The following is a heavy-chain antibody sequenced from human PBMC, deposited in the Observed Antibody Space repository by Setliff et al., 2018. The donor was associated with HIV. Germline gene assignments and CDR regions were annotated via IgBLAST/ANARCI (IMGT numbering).Heavy chain of an antibody. CDR1: GISDSINSYF. J-gene: IGHJ5*02. D-gene: IGHD5-18*01. CDR2: IYSSGAT. CDR3: ARGSNNRGYTYAYAFDP. V-gene: IGHV4-61*03. Sequence: SESMSLTGSVAGISDSINSYFCSWIRQPPGGGLEFIGFIYSSGATSYSPSLMSRVTLSVDTSKNHLSLRMSSVTAADTAMYSCARGSNNRGYTYAYAFDPWRQGTLVTVSS.